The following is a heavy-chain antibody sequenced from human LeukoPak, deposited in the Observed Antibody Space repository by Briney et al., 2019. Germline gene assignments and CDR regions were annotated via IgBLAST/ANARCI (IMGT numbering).Heavy chain of an antibody. CDR3: ARRMEWGSYRPSLWFDP. D-gene: IGHD3-16*02. J-gene: IGHJ5*02. Sequence: SETLSLTCTVSSGSISSYYWSWIRQPPGKGLEWIGYIYYSGSTNYNPSLKSRVTISVDTSKNQFSLKLSSVTAADTAVYYCARRMEWGSYRPSLWFDPWGQGTLVTVSS. CDR1: SGSISSYY. V-gene: IGHV4-59*08. CDR2: IYYSGST.